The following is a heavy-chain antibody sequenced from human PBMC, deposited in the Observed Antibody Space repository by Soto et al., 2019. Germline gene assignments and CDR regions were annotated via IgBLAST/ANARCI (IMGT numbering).Heavy chain of an antibody. CDR1: GFTFSSYG. CDR2: ISYDGSNK. V-gene: IGHV3-30*18. Sequence: GGSLRLSCAASGFTFSSYGMHWVRQAPGKGLEWVAVISYDGSNKYYADSVKGRFTISRDNSKNTLYLQMNSLRAEDTAVYYCAKDLEEGNYQYYYYGMDVWGQGTTVTVSS. CDR3: AKDLEEGNYQYYYYGMDV. D-gene: IGHD1-7*01. J-gene: IGHJ6*02.